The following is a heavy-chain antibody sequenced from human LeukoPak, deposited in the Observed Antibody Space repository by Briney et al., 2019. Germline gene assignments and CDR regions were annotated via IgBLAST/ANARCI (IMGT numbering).Heavy chain of an antibody. V-gene: IGHV3-48*01. CDR3: ARDLGYCTNGVCPDGDY. J-gene: IGHJ4*02. Sequence: GGSLRLSCAASGFTFSSYSMNWVRQAPGKGLEWVSYISSSSSTIHYADSVKGRFTISRDNAKNSLYLQMNSLRAEDTAVYYCARDLGYCTNGVCPDGDYWGQGTLVTVSS. CDR2: ISSSSSTI. CDR1: GFTFSSYS. D-gene: IGHD2-8*01.